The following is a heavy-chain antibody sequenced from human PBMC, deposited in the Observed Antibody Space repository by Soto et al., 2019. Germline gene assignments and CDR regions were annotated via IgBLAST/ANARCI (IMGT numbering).Heavy chain of an antibody. CDR3: ARVRGGS. CDR2: ISSNGGST. V-gene: IGHV3-64*01. Sequence: GSLRLFCAPSGFTFSSYAMHLVRQAPGKGLEYVSAISSNGGSTYYANSVKGRFTISRDNSKNTLYLQMGSLRAEDMAVYYCARVRGGSRGQGTLVTVSS. J-gene: IGHJ4*02. CDR1: GFTFSSYA. D-gene: IGHD2-15*01.